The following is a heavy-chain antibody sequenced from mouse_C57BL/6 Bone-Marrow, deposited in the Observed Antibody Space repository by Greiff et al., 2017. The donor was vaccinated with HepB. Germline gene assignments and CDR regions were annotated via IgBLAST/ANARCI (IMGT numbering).Heavy chain of an antibody. CDR1: GYTFTSYW. V-gene: IGHV1-64*01. J-gene: IGHJ3*01. D-gene: IGHD2-4*01. Sequence: VQLQQPGAELVKPGASVKLSCKASGYTFTSYWMHWVKQRPGQGLEWIGMIHHNSGSTNYTEKFKSKATLTVDKSSSTAYMQLSSLTSEDSAVYYCARTYYDYAGGFAYWGQGTLVTVSA. CDR3: ARTYYDYAGGFAY. CDR2: IHHNSGST.